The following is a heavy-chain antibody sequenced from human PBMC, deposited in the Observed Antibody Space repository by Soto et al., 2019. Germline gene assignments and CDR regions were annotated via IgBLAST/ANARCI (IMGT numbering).Heavy chain of an antibody. CDR3: TRDGMTTGDS. D-gene: IGHD1-1*01. Sequence: NPSETLSLTCIVSGVSVTSYTCSWVRQPANKGLEWIGRVFTSVSATYSPSLKSRVRISMGTPENRISLKLDSVTAADAGVYYCTRDGMTTGDSWGTGTLVTVSS. J-gene: IGHJ4*02. V-gene: IGHV4-4*07. CDR1: GVSVTSYT. CDR2: VFTSVSA.